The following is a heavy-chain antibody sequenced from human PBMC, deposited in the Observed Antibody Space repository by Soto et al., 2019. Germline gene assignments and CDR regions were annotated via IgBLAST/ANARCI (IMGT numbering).Heavy chain of an antibody. V-gene: IGHV3-11*01. CDR2: ISSSGSTI. Sequence: GGSLRLSCAASGLTFSDYYMSWIRQAPGKGLEWVSYISSSGSTIYYADSAKGRFTISRDNAKNSLYLQMNSLRAEDTAVYYCARVTDFWSGYYPRPYYYYMDVWGKGTTVTVSS. CDR1: GLTFSDYY. J-gene: IGHJ6*03. D-gene: IGHD3-3*01. CDR3: ARVTDFWSGYYPRPYYYYMDV.